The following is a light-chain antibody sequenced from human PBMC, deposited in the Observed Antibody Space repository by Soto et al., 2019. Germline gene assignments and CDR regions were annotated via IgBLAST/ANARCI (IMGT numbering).Light chain of an antibody. J-gene: IGKJ1*01. V-gene: IGKV1-39*01. Sequence: DIQMTQSPSSLSASVGDRVTITCRASQSISTYLIWYQQKPGKAPKLLIYATSSLQSGVPSRFSGSGSGIDFTLTISSLQPEDFATYYCQQSYSTPPGTFGQGTKVEIK. CDR3: QQSYSTPPGT. CDR1: QSISTY. CDR2: ATS.